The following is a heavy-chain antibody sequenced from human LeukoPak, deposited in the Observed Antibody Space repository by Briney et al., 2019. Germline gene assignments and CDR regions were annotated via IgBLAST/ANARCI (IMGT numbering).Heavy chain of an antibody. V-gene: IGHV1-8*02. CDR1: GYTFTSYG. Sequence: GASVKVSCKASGYTFTSYGISWVRQATGQGLEWLGWMNPNSGHTGFAQKFQGRVTMTRDTSISTAYMELSSLRSEDTAVYYCARGLSVGRYCSGGGCSQAYYFDYWGQGTLVTVSS. CDR3: ARGLSVGRYCSGGGCSQAYYFDY. D-gene: IGHD2-15*01. CDR2: MNPNSGHT. J-gene: IGHJ4*02.